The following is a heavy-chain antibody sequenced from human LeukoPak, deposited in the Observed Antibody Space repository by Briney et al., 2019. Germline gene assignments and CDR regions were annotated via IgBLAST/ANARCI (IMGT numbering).Heavy chain of an antibody. D-gene: IGHD2-2*01. CDR2: IWYDGSNK. Sequence: GGSLRLSCAASGFTFSSYGMHWVRQAPGKGLEWVAVIWYDGSNKYYADSVKGRFTISRDNSKNTLYLQMNSLRAEDTAVYYCAREGCSSTSCLLLDYWGQGTLVTVSS. V-gene: IGHV3-33*01. J-gene: IGHJ4*02. CDR1: GFTFSSYG. CDR3: AREGCSSTSCLLLDY.